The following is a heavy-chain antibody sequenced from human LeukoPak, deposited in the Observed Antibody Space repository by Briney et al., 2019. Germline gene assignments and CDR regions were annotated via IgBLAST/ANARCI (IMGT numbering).Heavy chain of an antibody. CDR2: ISYDGSNK. Sequence: GRSLRLSCAASGFTFSSYGMHWVRQAPGKGLEWVAVISYDGSNKYYADSVKGRFTISRDNSKNTLYLQMNSLRAEDTAVYYCARDSGWWFGDLGNYFDYWGQGTLVTVSS. CDR3: ARDSGWWFGDLGNYFDY. CDR1: GFTFSSYG. J-gene: IGHJ4*02. V-gene: IGHV3-30*03. D-gene: IGHD3-10*01.